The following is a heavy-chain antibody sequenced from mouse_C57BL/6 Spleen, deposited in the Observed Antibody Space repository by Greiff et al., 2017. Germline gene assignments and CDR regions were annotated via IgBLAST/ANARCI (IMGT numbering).Heavy chain of an antibody. V-gene: IGHV2-2*01. CDR2: IWRGGST. CDR3: ARKYYGSSYAMDY. CDR1: GFSLTSYG. D-gene: IGHD1-1*01. J-gene: IGHJ4*01. Sequence: QVQLQQSGPGLVQPSPSLSITCTVSGFSLTSYGVHWVRQSPGKGLEWLGVIWRGGSTDYNAAFISRLGISKDNSKSQVFFKMNSLQADDTAIYYCARKYYGSSYAMDYWGQGTSVTVSS.